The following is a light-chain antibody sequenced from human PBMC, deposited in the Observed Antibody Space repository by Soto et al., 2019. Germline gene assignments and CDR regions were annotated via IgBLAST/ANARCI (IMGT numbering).Light chain of an antibody. CDR3: QQYNSLVT. J-gene: IGKJ1*01. CDR1: QSISSW. Sequence: DIQMTQSPSTLSGSVGDRGTITCRASQSISSWLAWYQQKPGKAPKLLIYKASSLESGVPSRFSGSGSGTEFTLTISSLQPDDFPTYYCQQYNSLVTFGQGTKVEIK. CDR2: KAS. V-gene: IGKV1-5*03.